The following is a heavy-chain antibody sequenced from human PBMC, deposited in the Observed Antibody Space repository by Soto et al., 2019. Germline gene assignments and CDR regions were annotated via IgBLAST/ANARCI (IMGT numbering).Heavy chain of an antibody. Sequence: SETLSLTCAVYGGSFSGYYWSWIRQPPGKGLEWIGEINHSGSTNYNPSLKSRVTISVDTSKNQFSLKLSSVTAADTAVYYCARGGIAAAGVLSIWFDPWGQGTLVTVSS. CDR1: GGSFSGYY. D-gene: IGHD6-13*01. J-gene: IGHJ5*02. V-gene: IGHV4-34*01. CDR2: INHSGST. CDR3: ARGGIAAAGVLSIWFDP.